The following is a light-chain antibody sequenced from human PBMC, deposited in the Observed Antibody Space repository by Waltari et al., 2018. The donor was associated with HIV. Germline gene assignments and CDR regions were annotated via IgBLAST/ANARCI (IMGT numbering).Light chain of an antibody. CDR2: DNN. J-gene: IGLJ2*01. Sequence: QSVLTQPPSVSAAPGQKVTISCSGSSSNNGNNYVSWYQQLPGTAPKLLIYDNNKRPAGFPDRFSGSKSGTSATLGITGLQTGDEADYYCGTWDSSLIVVFGGGTKLTVL. V-gene: IGLV1-51*01. CDR3: GTWDSSLIVV. CDR1: SSNNGNNY.